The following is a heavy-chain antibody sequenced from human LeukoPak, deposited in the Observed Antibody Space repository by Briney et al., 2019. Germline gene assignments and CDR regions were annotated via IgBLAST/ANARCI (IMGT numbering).Heavy chain of an antibody. J-gene: IGHJ3*02. D-gene: IGHD2-15*01. V-gene: IGHV4-59*01. CDR1: GGSISSYY. CDR3: ARGRYCSGGSCYSADAFDI. Sequence: PSETLSLTCTASGGSISSYYWSWIRQPPGKGLEWIWYIYYSGSTNYNPSLKSRVTISVDTSKNQFSLKLSSVTAADTAVYYCARGRYCSGGSCYSADAFDIWGQGTMVTVSS. CDR2: IYYSGST.